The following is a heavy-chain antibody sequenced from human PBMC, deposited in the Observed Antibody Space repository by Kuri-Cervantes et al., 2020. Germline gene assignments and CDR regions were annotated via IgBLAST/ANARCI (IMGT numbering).Heavy chain of an antibody. CDR1: GFTFDDYA. CDR3: AKEGGVAGTFNY. CDR2: ISWNSGSI. D-gene: IGHD6-19*01. J-gene: IGHJ4*02. V-gene: IGHV3-9*01. Sequence: GGSLRLSCAASGFTFDDYAMHWVRQAPGKGLEWVSGISWNSGSIGYADSVKGRFTISRDNAKNSLYLKMNSLRAEDTALYYCAKEGGVAGTFNYWGQGTLVTVSS.